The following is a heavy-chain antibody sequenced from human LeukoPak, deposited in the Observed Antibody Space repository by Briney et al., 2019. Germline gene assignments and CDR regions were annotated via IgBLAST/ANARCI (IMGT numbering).Heavy chain of an antibody. CDR1: GGSISSYY. CDR2: IYYSGST. V-gene: IGHV4-59*01. Sequence: PSETLSLTCTVSGGSISSYYWSWIRQPPGKGLEWIGYIYYSGSTNYNPSLKSRVTISVDTSKNQFSLKLSSVTAADTAVYYCALAGFGVVPDAFDIWGQGTMVTVSS. CDR3: ALAGFGVVPDAFDI. D-gene: IGHD3-3*01. J-gene: IGHJ3*02.